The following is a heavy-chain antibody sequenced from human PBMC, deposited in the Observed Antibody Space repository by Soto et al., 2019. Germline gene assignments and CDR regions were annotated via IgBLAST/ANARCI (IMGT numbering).Heavy chain of an antibody. J-gene: IGHJ4*02. CDR1: GFTFSSYA. CDR3: ARNRYYDSSGDKDY. V-gene: IGHV3-30-3*01. CDR2: ISYDGSNK. D-gene: IGHD3-22*01. Sequence: QVQLVESGGGVVQPGRSLRLSCAASGFTFSSYAMHWVRQAPGKGLEWVAVISYDGSNKYYADSVKGRFTISRDNSKNTLYLQMNRLRAEDTAVYYCARNRYYDSSGDKDYWGQGTLVTVSS.